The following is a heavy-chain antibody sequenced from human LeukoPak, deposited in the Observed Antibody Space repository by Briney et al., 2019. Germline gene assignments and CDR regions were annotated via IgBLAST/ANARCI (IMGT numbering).Heavy chain of an antibody. D-gene: IGHD6-19*01. V-gene: IGHV3-53*01. J-gene: IGHJ6*03. CDR2: IYSGGST. Sequence: GGSLRLSCAASGFTVSSNYMSWVRQAPGKGLEWVSVIYSGGSTYYADSVKGRFTISRDNAKNSLYLQMNSLRAEDTAVYYCARPAHPRLVLRSYYMDVWGKGTTVTVSS. CDR3: ARPAHPRLVLRSYYMDV. CDR1: GFTVSSNY.